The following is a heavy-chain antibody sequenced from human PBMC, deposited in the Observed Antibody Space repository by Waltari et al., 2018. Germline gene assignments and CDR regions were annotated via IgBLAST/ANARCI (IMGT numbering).Heavy chain of an antibody. CDR2: IYPGDSDD. CDR3: ARRSSGSSLTTYYFDF. CDR1: GYSFNNYW. J-gene: IGHJ4*02. Sequence: EVQLVQSGAEVRTPGEYLRISCQASGYSFNNYWIPWVRQLPGKGLEWMGIIYPGDSDDRYSPSFQGQVTLSVDPSTKTVHLQWSSLKTSDTATYYCARRSSGSSLTTYYFDFWGQGTLVTVSS. D-gene: IGHD6-13*01. V-gene: IGHV5-51*01.